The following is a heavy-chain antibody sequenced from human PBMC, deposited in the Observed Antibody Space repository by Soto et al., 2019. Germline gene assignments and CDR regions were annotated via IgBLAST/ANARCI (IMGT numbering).Heavy chain of an antibody. D-gene: IGHD6-19*01. CDR2: INTDGSAT. J-gene: IGHJ4*02. CDR3: TRGLPVTGTWGRPFDY. Sequence: PGGSLRLSCAASGFTCSTYWMHWVRQVPGKGLVWVSRINTDGSATTYADSVQGRFTISRDNAKNTLYRQVNSLRVEDTAFYYCTRGLPVTGTWGRPFDYWGQGTLVTVSS. CDR1: GFTCSTYW. V-gene: IGHV3-74*01.